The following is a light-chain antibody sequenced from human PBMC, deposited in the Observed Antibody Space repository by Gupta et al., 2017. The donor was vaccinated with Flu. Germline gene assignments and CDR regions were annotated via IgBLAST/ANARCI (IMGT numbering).Light chain of an antibody. V-gene: IGLV2-14*03. CDR1: SSDVGRSDS. J-gene: IGLJ1*01. Sequence: QSALTQPASVSGSPGQSITISCTGTSSDVGRSDSVSWYQHHPGKAPKLLIYDVSNRPSGVSSRFSGSKSGNTASLTISGLQAEDEADYYCSSYTSISTFYVFGTGTKVTVL. CDR3: SSYTSISTFYV. CDR2: DVS.